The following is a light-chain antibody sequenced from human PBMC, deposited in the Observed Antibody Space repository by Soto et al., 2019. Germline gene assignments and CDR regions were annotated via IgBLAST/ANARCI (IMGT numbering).Light chain of an antibody. Sequence: DIVMTQSPDSLAVSLGERATINCKSNQSVFSNSKNRNHLSWYQQKPGQPPKLLIYWATTRESGVPDRFSGSGSGPDFPFTFSGRKAEDVEIYYCHQYFRSPLTFGGGPRWRSN. CDR1: QSVFSNSKNRNH. CDR2: WAT. V-gene: IGKV4-1*01. J-gene: IGKJ4*01. CDR3: HQYFRSPLT.